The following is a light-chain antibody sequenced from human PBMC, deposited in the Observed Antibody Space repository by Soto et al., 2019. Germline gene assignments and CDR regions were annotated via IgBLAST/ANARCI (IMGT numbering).Light chain of an antibody. Sequence: QSALTQPPSASGSPGQSVTISCTGTSSDVGGYNYVSWYQQHPGKAPKLMIYEVIKRPSGVPDRFSGSKSGNTASLTVSGLQAEDEADYYCSSYAGSNNFWVFGGGTKVTVL. V-gene: IGLV2-8*01. CDR3: SSYAGSNNFWV. CDR2: EVI. CDR1: SSDVGGYNY. J-gene: IGLJ3*02.